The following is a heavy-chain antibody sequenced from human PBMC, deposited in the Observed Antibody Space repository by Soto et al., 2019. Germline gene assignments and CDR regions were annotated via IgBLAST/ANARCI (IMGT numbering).Heavy chain of an antibody. J-gene: IGHJ4*02. D-gene: IGHD6-19*01. CDR3: ARVSASGWHVNGRDYFDS. CDR1: GGAFSSYA. CDR2: IIPIFGTA. V-gene: IGHV1-69*13. Sequence: GASVKVSCTASGGAFSSYAIRWVRHAPGQGPEWMGGIIPIFGTANYAQKFQGRVTITADESTSTAYMELRSLRDEDTAVYYCARVSASGWHVNGRDYFDSWGQGTLVTVSS.